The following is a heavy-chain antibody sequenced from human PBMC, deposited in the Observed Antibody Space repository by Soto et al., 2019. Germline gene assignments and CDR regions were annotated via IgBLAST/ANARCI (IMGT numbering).Heavy chain of an antibody. CDR2: IKEDGSEK. CDR1: GFTFSSYW. J-gene: IGHJ4*02. D-gene: IGHD5-18*01. Sequence: PGGSLRLSCAGSGFTFSSYWMSWVRQAPGKGLEWVANIKEDGSEKYYVDSVKGRFTVSRDNAKNSLYLQVNSLRAEDTAVYYCARGRGYGYVYLGQGALVTVSS. CDR3: ARGRGYGYVY. V-gene: IGHV3-7*04.